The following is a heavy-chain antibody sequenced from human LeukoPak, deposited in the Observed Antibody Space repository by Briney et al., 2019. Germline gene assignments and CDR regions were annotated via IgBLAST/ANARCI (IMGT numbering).Heavy chain of an antibody. D-gene: IGHD3-16*01. CDR2: IYHSGST. CDR3: ARSIMIAIGGGYRDY. J-gene: IGHJ4*02. Sequence: SETLSLTCTVSGASISGSRYYWGWIRQPPGKGLQWIGEIYHSGSTNYNPSLQSRVTISVDKSKNQFSLKLDSVSAADTAVYFCARSIMIAIGGGYRDYWGQGTLVTVSA. CDR1: GASISGSRYY. V-gene: IGHV4-39*07.